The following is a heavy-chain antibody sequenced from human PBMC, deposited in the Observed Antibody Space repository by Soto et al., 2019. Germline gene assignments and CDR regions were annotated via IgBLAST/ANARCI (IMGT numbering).Heavy chain of an antibody. CDR1: GGSISSSSYY. Sequence: PSETLSLTCTVSGGSISSSSYYWGWIRQPPGKGLEWIGSIYYDGSTYYNPSLKSRVSISVDTSKNHFSLKLSSATAADTAVYYCAKVVVAATRHTDFDSWGQGTLVTVSS. CDR2: IYYDGST. J-gene: IGHJ4*02. V-gene: IGHV4-39*02. D-gene: IGHD2-15*01. CDR3: AKVVVAATRHTDFDS.